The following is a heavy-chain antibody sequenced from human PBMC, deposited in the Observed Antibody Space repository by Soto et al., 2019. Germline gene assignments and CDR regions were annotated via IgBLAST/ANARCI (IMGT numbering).Heavy chain of an antibody. CDR2: INAGNGDT. V-gene: IGHV1-3*01. Sequence: QVQLAQSGAEVKRPGASVKVSCKASGFTFTRCAMHWVRQAPGQRLEWMGWINAGNGDTKYSQKFQDRVTITRDTSASTASMELNSLRSEDTAVYYCARDPFTRGFAPTDNWGQGTLVTVSS. CDR3: ARDPFTRGFAPTDN. D-gene: IGHD2-8*02. J-gene: IGHJ4*02. CDR1: GFTFTRCA.